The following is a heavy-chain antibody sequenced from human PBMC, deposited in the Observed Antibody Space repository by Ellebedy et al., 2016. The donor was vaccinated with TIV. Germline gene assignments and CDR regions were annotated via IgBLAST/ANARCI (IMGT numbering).Heavy chain of an antibody. J-gene: IGHJ4*02. CDR2: IHPDGSGK. Sequence: PGGSLRLSCAASGFTFGTYWMNWFRQAPGKGLEWVANIHPDGSGKYYVDSVKGRFTISRDNAKNSLYLQINSLRAEDTAVYYCARDGGLGELLEGYFDYWGLGTLVTVSS. CDR1: GFTFGTYW. CDR3: ARDGGLGELLEGYFDY. V-gene: IGHV3-7*01. D-gene: IGHD3-10*01.